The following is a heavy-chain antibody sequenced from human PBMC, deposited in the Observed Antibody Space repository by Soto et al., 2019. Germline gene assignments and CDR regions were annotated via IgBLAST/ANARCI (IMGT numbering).Heavy chain of an antibody. CDR3: SRDGDFYGLDV. CDR1: GFTSDDYDYA. J-gene: IGHJ6*02. Sequence: GGSLRLSCTFSGFTSDDYDYALTWVRQAPGKGLQWLGLIRGSTYGGTTEYAASVKGRFTISRDDSKGIAYLQLNSLKTEDTAVYYCSRDGDFYGLDVWGQGTTVTVSS. CDR2: IRGSTYGGTT. V-gene: IGHV3-49*04. D-gene: IGHD3-3*01.